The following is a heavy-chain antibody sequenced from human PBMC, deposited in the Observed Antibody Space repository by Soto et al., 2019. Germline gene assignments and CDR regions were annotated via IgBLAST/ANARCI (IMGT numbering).Heavy chain of an antibody. V-gene: IGHV3-30*18. D-gene: IGHD6-19*01. CDR1: GFTFSDYA. CDR2: VSHDGRNT. CDR3: AKGGRQWLVTSDFNY. Sequence: GGSLRLSCAASGFTFSDYAMHWVCQAPGKGLEWVAVVSHDGRNTHYPASVKGRFTISRDSSKNTVSLEMTSLRAEDTAVYYCAKGGRQWLVTSDFNYWGQGALVTVSS. J-gene: IGHJ4*02.